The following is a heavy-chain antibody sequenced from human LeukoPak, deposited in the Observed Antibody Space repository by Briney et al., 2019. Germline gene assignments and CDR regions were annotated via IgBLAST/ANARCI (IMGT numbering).Heavy chain of an antibody. V-gene: IGHV1-69*13. CDR2: IIPIFGTA. CDR1: GGTFSSYA. D-gene: IGHD3-3*01. J-gene: IGHJ5*02. CDR3: AREGIESRSYDFWSGYSDTWFDP. Sequence: SVKVSCKASGGTFSSYAISWVRQAPGQGLEWMGGIIPIFGTANYAQKFQGRVTITADESTSTAYMELSSLRSEDTAVYYCAREGIESRSYDFWSGYSDTWFDPWGQGTLVTVSS.